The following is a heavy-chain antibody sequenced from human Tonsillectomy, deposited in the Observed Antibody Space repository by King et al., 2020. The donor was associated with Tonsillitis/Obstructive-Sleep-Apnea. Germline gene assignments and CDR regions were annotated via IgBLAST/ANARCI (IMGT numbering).Heavy chain of an antibody. D-gene: IGHD6-6*01. Sequence: VQLVESGGGLVQPGGSLRLSCAASGFTFSNYEMNWVRQAPGKGLEWVSYISSSGSTIYYADSVKGRFTISRDNAKNSLYLQMNSLRAEDTAVYYCAREGGSIAARAYFDYWGQGTLVTVSS. CDR1: GFTFSNYE. J-gene: IGHJ4*02. V-gene: IGHV3-48*03. CDR3: AREGGSIAARAYFDY. CDR2: ISSSGSTI.